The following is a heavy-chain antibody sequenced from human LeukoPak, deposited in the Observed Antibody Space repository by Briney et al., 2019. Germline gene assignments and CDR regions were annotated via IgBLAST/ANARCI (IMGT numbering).Heavy chain of an antibody. J-gene: IGHJ4*02. Sequence: GGSLRLSCAASGFTVSSNYMSWVRQAPGKGLEWVSIIYSGGSTFYADSVKGRFTISRDNSKNTLYLQMNSLRAEDTAVYYCAKYSSGWRFDYWGQGTLVTVSS. V-gene: IGHV3-53*01. CDR3: AKYSSGWRFDY. D-gene: IGHD6-19*01. CDR1: GFTVSSNY. CDR2: IYSGGST.